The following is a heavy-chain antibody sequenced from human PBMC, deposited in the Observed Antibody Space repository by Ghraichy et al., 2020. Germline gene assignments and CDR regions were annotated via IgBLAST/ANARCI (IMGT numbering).Heavy chain of an antibody. V-gene: IGHV3-74*03. CDR1: GFIFNRYW. CDR3: ARGLGWAAGATPFFDF. D-gene: IGHD6-13*01. Sequence: GGSLRLSCASSGFIFNRYWMHWVRQVPGKGLVWVSRIDNDGIITKYADSVKGRFTVSRDNAKNTLDLQMNSLRVEDTAVYYCARGLGWAAGATPFFDFWGQGTLVTVSS. CDR2: IDNDGIIT. J-gene: IGHJ4*02.